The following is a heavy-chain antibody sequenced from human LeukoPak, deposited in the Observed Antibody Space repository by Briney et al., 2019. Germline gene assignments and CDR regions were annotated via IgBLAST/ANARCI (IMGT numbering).Heavy chain of an antibody. CDR2: INHSGST. J-gene: IGHJ6*03. V-gene: IGHV4-34*01. Sequence: PETLSLTCAVYGGSFSGYYWSWIRQPPGKGLEWIGEINHSGSTNYNPSLKSRVTISVDTSKNQFSLKLSSVTAADTAVYYCARGRGGRLRYLYYYYMDVWGKGTTVAVSS. CDR1: GGSFSGYY. D-gene: IGHD3-9*01. CDR3: ARGRGGRLRYLYYYYMDV.